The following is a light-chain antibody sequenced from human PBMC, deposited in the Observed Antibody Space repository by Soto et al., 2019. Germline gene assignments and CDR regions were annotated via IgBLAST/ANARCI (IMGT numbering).Light chain of an antibody. J-gene: IGKJ4*01. CDR1: QSVSSNY. CDR2: GAS. V-gene: IGKV3-20*01. Sequence: EVVLTQSPGTLSLAPGERATLSCRASQSVSSNYLAWYQQKPGQPPRLLIYGASSRATGIPDRFSGSGSGTDFTLTISRLEPEDFAVYYCQQYGRSPLTFGGGTKVEIK. CDR3: QQYGRSPLT.